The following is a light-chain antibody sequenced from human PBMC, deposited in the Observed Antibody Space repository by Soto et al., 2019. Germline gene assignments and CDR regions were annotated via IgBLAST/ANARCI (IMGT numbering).Light chain of an antibody. CDR1: SSDIGGYNF. V-gene: IGLV2-14*03. Sequence: QSALTQPASVSGSPGQSITISCTGTSSDIGGYNFVSWYQQHPGKAPKLLIYDVNYRPSGVPDRFSGSKSGNSASLTISGLQAEDESDYYCSSYTSNTALVVFGGGTKLTVL. CDR3: SSYTSNTALVV. J-gene: IGLJ2*01. CDR2: DVN.